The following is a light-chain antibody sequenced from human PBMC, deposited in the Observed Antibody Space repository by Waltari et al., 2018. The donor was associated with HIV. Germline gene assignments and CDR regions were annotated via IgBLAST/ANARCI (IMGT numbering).Light chain of an antibody. Sequence: QSALTQPPSVSGSPGQSVTISCTGTNSDIGRYVSWYQQHPGQAPRLMIFDGIPRPAGCSARFSGSKSGTTASLTISGLQTDDEADYFCSSYKGTIKLFGGGTKLTVL. CDR2: DGI. V-gene: IGLV2-14*03. CDR3: SSYKGTIKL. CDR1: NSDIGRY. J-gene: IGLJ3*02.